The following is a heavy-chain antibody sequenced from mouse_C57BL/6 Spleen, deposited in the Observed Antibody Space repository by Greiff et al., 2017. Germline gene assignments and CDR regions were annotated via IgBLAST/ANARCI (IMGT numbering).Heavy chain of an antibody. CDR3: ARDEYYGSSYYFDY. J-gene: IGHJ2*01. Sequence: SGPELVKPGASVKISCKASGYSFTDYNMNWVKQSNGKSLEWIGVINPNYGTTSYNQKFKGKATLTVDQTSSTAYMQLNSRTSEASAVYYCARDEYYGSSYYFDYWGQGTTLTVSS. V-gene: IGHV1-39*01. CDR2: INPNYGTT. CDR1: GYSFTDYN. D-gene: IGHD1-1*01.